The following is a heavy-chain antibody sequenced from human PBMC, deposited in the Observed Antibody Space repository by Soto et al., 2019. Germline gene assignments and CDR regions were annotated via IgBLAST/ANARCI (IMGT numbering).Heavy chain of an antibody. J-gene: IGHJ6*02. CDR1: GYSFTSYW. V-gene: IGHV5-10-1*01. D-gene: IGHD2-2*01. CDR2: IDPSDSYT. CDR3: VVVPGADYYYYGMDV. Sequence: PGESLKISCKGSGYSFTSYWISWVRQMPGKGLEWMGRIDPSDSYTNYSPSFQGHVTISADKSISTAYLQWSSLKASDTAMYYCVVVPGADYYYYGMDVWGQGTTVTVSS.